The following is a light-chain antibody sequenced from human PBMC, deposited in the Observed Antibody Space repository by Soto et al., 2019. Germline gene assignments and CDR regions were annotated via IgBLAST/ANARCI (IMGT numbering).Light chain of an antibody. CDR1: SGHSNYA. CDR2: LNSDGSH. Sequence: QLVLTQSPSASASLGASVKLTCTLSSGHSNYAIAWHQQQSEKGPRYLMKLNSDGSHSKGDGIPDRFSGSSSGAERYLTISSLQSEEEADYYWQTWGSGIVVFGGGTKLTVL. J-gene: IGLJ2*01. CDR3: QTWGSGIVV. V-gene: IGLV4-69*01.